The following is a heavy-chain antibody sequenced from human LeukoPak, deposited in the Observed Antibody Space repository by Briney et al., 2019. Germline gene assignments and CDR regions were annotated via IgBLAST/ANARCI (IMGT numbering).Heavy chain of an antibody. Sequence: GGSLRLSCAASGFTFSSYAMSWVRQAPGKGLEWVSAISGSGGSTYYADSVKGRFTISRDNSKNTLYLQMNSLRAEDTAVYYCARDPDSSWYFDYWGQGTLVTVSS. V-gene: IGHV3-23*01. J-gene: IGHJ4*02. D-gene: IGHD6-13*01. CDR2: ISGSGGST. CDR1: GFTFSSYA. CDR3: ARDPDSSWYFDY.